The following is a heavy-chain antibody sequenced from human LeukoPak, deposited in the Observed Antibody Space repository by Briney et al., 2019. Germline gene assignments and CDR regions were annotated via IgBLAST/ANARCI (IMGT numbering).Heavy chain of an antibody. CDR3: ARASSLNYDSSGYYYVRKAYDAFDI. V-gene: IGHV4-34*01. J-gene: IGHJ3*02. Sequence: KPSETLSLTCAVYGGSFSGYYWSWIRQPPGKGLEWIGEINHSGSTNYNPSLKSRVTISVDTSKNQFSLKLSSVTAADTAVYYCARASSLNYDSSGYYYVRKAYDAFDIWGQGTMVTVSS. CDR1: GGSFSGYY. D-gene: IGHD3-22*01. CDR2: INHSGST.